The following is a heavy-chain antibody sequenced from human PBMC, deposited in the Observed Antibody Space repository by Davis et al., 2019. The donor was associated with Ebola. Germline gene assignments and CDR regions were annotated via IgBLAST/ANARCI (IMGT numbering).Heavy chain of an antibody. Sequence: GGSLRLSCADSGFTFSSYSMNWVRQAPGKGLEWVSSISSSSSYIYYADSVKGRFTISRDNAKNSLYLQMNSLRAEDTAVYYCATPGVGTTLNAFDVWGQGTMVTVSS. CDR3: ATPGVGTTLNAFDV. CDR2: ISSSSSYI. CDR1: GFTFSSYS. V-gene: IGHV3-21*01. J-gene: IGHJ3*01. D-gene: IGHD1-26*01.